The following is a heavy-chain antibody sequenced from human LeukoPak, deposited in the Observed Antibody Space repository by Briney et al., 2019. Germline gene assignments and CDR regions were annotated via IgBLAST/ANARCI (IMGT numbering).Heavy chain of an antibody. CDR3: ARTYVANSFDI. J-gene: IGHJ3*02. CDR2: IYHSGST. CDR1: GXSISSSNW. Sequence: SETLSLTCAVSGXSISSSNWWSWVRQPPGKGLEWIGEIYHSGSTNYNPSLKSRVTISVDTSKNQFSLKLSSVTAADTAVYYCARTYVANSFDIWGQGTMVTVSS. V-gene: IGHV4-4*02. D-gene: IGHD3-16*01.